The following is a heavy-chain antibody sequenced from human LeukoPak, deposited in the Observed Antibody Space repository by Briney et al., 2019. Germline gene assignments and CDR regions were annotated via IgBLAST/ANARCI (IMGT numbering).Heavy chain of an antibody. CDR2: INPSGGST. CDR1: GYTFTSYY. J-gene: IGHJ4*02. V-gene: IGHV1-46*04. CDR3: ARVARETEDEVGFLFDY. Sequence: ASVRVSCKASGYTFTSYYMHWVRQAPGQGLEWMGLINPSGGSTNYAQKLQGRVTMTRDTSTSTVYMELSGLRSEDTAVYYCARVARETEDEVGFLFDYWGQGTLVTVSS. D-gene: IGHD1-26*01.